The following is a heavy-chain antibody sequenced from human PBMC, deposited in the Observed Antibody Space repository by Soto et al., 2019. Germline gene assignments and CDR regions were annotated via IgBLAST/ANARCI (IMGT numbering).Heavy chain of an antibody. CDR2: IYYSGST. V-gene: IGHV4-59*01. J-gene: IGHJ4*02. CDR1: GGSISSYY. D-gene: IGHD3-22*01. Sequence: SETLSLTCTVSGGSISSYYWSWIRQPPGKGLEWIGYIYYSGSTNYNPSLKSRVTIPVDTSKNQFSLKLSSVTAADTAVYYCASGGRARYYYDSSGYYWTFDYWGQGTLVTVSS. CDR3: ASGGRARYYYDSSGYYWTFDY.